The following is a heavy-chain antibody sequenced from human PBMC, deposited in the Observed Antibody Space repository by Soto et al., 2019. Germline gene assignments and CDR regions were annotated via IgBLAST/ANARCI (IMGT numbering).Heavy chain of an antibody. V-gene: IGHV1-69*13. CDR2: IITIFGKA. CDR3: ASSIRLPPCYYGMDF. D-gene: IGHD4-17*01. J-gene: IGHJ6*04. Sequence: SVKFPCNASGCTFSSYAISWVRQAPGQVLDWIGRIITIFGKANYAQKFQGRVTFNAAESTSTSYMELSSMRSEATAVYYCASSIRLPPCYYGMDFWGK. CDR1: GCTFSSYA.